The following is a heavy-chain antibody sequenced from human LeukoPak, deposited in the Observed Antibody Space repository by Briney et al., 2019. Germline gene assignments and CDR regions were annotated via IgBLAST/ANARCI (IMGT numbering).Heavy chain of an antibody. Sequence: KPSQTLSLTCAISGDSVSSTSATCSWIRQSPSRGLEWLGRTYYRTKWYYDYAVSVKSRMTINPDTSKNQFSLQLNSVTPEDTAVYYCTRGDHGSATSLFRHWGQGTLVTVSS. CDR1: GDSVSSTSAT. V-gene: IGHV6-1*01. CDR2: TYYRTKWYY. CDR3: TRGDHGSATSLFRH. J-gene: IGHJ1*01. D-gene: IGHD1-26*01.